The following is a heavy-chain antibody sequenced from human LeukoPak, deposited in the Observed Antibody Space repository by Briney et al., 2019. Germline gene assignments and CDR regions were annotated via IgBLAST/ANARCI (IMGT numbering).Heavy chain of an antibody. J-gene: IGHJ6*03. Sequence: PGGSLRLSCAASGFTFGDYGMSWVRQAPGKGLEWVSGINWNGGSTGYADSVKGRFTISRDNAKTSLYLQMNSLRAEDTALYYCATIWFGERYYYYMDVWCKGTTVTVSS. CDR3: ATIWFGERYYYYMDV. D-gene: IGHD3-10*01. CDR2: INWNGGST. V-gene: IGHV3-20*04. CDR1: GFTFGDYG.